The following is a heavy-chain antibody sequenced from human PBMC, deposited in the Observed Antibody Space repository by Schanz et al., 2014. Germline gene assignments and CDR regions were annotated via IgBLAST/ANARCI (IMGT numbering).Heavy chain of an antibody. V-gene: IGHV3-30*02. CDR1: GFTFRTYG. D-gene: IGHD6-13*01. CDR2: IQNDGSNY. CDR3: AKGLGTRSNNFDY. Sequence: QVHLVESGGGVVQPGGSLRLSCAASGFTFRTYGMHWVRQAPGKGLEWVAFIQNDGSNYHHADSVKGRFTISRDNSKNTLYLQINSLRTEDTAVFYCAKGLGTRSNNFDYWGQGTLVTVSS. J-gene: IGHJ4*02.